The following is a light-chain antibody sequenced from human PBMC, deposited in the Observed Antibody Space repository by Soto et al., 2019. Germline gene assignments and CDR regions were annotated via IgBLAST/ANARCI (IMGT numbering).Light chain of an antibody. J-gene: IGKJ4*01. CDR3: QQYDKLPSLT. CDR2: DAS. CDR1: QDISNY. V-gene: IGKV1-33*01. Sequence: DIQMTQSPSSLSASVGDRVTITCQASQDISNYLNWYQQKPGKAPKLLIYDASNLETGVPSRFSRSGSGTDFTFTISSLQAEDIATYYCQQYDKLPSLTFGGGTKVEIK.